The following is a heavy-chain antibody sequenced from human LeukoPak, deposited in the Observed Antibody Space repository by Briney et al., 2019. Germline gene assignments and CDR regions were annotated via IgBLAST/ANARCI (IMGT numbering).Heavy chain of an antibody. CDR1: DDSISTSDYY. D-gene: IGHD3-22*01. CDR3: ARDLNLGVYDSSGYYFNY. V-gene: IGHV4-39*07. J-gene: IGHJ4*02. Sequence: ASETLSLTCSVSDDSISTSDYYWGWIRQPPGKGLEWIGSIYYRGSTYYNSSLKSRVTISVDTSKNQFSLKLSSVTAADTAVYYCARDLNLGVYDSSGYYFNYWGQGTLVTVSS. CDR2: IYYRGST.